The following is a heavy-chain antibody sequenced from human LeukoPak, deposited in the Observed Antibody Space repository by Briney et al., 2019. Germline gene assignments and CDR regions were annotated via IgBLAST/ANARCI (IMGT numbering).Heavy chain of an antibody. Sequence: PGGSLRLSCAASGFTFSDYYMSWIRQAPGKGLEWVSYISSSGSTIYYADSVKGRFTISRDNAKNSLYLQMNSLRAEDTAVYYCARGSYDYVWGSYRYTNDAFDIWGQGTMVTVSS. J-gene: IGHJ3*02. CDR1: GFTFSDYY. V-gene: IGHV3-11*01. CDR3: ARGSYDYVWGSYRYTNDAFDI. D-gene: IGHD3-16*02. CDR2: ISSSGSTI.